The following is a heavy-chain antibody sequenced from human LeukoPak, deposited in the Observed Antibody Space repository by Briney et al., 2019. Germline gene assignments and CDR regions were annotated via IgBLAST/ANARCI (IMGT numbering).Heavy chain of an antibody. J-gene: IGHJ4*02. CDR3: PRDLLPAAGEYYFDY. CDR2: ISGSGGST. CDR1: GFTFSSYA. Sequence: GGSLRLSCAASGFTFSSYAMSWVRQAPGKGLEWVSAISGSGGSTYYADSVKGRFTISRDNSKNTLYLQVNSLRAEDTAVYYCPRDLLPAAGEYYFDYWGQGTLVTVSS. D-gene: IGHD6-13*01. V-gene: IGHV3-23*01.